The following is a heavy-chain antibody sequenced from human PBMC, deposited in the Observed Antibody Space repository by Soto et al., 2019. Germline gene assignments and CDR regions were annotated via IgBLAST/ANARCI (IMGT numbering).Heavy chain of an antibody. Sequence: EVQLVESGGGLVQPGGSLRLSCAASGFTVSSNYMSWVRQAPGKGLEWVSVIYSGGSTYYADSVKGRFTISRHNAKNTLYLQMNSLRAEDTAVYYCAREVGHGWFDPWGQGTLVTVSS. CDR1: GFTVSSNY. J-gene: IGHJ5*02. V-gene: IGHV3-53*04. CDR2: IYSGGST. CDR3: AREVGHGWFDP.